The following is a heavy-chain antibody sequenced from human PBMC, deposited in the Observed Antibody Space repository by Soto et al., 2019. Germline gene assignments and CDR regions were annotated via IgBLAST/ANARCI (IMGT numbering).Heavy chain of an antibody. J-gene: IGHJ3*02. CDR3: ARGGITTHPRGAFDI. Sequence: GASVKVSCKASGGTFSSYAISWVRQAPGQGLEWMGGIIPIFGTANYAQKFQGRVTITADKSTSTAYMELSSLRSEDTAVYYCARGGITTHPRGAFDIWGQGTMVTVSS. CDR2: IIPIFGTA. CDR1: GGTFSSYA. D-gene: IGHD3-10*01. V-gene: IGHV1-69*06.